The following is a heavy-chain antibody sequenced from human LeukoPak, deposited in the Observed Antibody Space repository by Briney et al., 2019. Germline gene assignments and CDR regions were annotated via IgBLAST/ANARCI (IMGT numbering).Heavy chain of an antibody. D-gene: IGHD5-18*01. J-gene: IGHJ4*02. Sequence: GASVKVSCKASGGTFSSYAISWVRQAPGQGLEWMGRIIPIFGTANYAQKFQGRVTITTDESTSTAYMELSSLRSEDTAVYYCARARGGYSYGEFDYWSQETLVTVSS. V-gene: IGHV1-69*05. CDR1: GGTFSSYA. CDR3: ARARGGYSYGEFDY. CDR2: IIPIFGTA.